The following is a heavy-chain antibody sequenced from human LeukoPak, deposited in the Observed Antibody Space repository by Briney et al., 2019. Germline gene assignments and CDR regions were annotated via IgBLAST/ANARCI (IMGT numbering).Heavy chain of an antibody. CDR1: GGSISSRSYY. V-gene: IGHV4-39*01. D-gene: IGHD3-22*01. CDR3: ARHGGPGVTMILVVIMDGFDI. CDR2: IYYSGSGST. Sequence: KTSETLSLTCTVSGGSISSRSYYWGWIRQPPGKGLEWIGSIYYSGSGSTYYNPSVKSRVTISVDTSKNQFSLKLSSVTAADTAVYYCARHGGPGVTMILVVIMDGFDIWGQGTMVTVSS. J-gene: IGHJ3*02.